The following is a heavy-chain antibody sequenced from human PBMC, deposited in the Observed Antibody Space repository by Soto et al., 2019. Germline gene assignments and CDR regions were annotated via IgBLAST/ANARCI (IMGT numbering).Heavy chain of an antibody. J-gene: IGHJ5*02. CDR2: ISGSGGST. Sequence: EVQLLESGGGLVQPGGSLRLSCAASGFTFSSYAMSWVRQAPGKGLEWVSAISGSGGSTYYADSVKGRFTISRDNSKNRLYLQMNSLRAEDTAVYYCAKDGDCISTSCYGEGFDPWGQGTLVTVSS. CDR3: AKDGDCISTSCYGEGFDP. CDR1: GFTFSSYA. D-gene: IGHD2-2*01. V-gene: IGHV3-23*01.